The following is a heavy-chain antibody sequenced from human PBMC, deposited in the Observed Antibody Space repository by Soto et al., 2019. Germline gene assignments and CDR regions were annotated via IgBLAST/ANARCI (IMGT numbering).Heavy chain of an antibody. J-gene: IGHJ5*02. CDR3: AKSQVVVVPAAPFDP. V-gene: IGHV3-30*18. D-gene: IGHD2-2*01. Sequence: LRLSCAASGFTFSSYGMHWVRQAPGKGLEWVAVISYDGSNKYYADSVKGRFTISRDNSKNTLYLQMNSLRAEDTAVYYCAKSQVVVVPAAPFDPWGQGTLVTVSS. CDR2: ISYDGSNK. CDR1: GFTFSSYG.